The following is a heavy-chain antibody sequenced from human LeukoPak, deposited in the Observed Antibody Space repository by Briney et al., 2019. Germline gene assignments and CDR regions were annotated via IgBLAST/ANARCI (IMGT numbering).Heavy chain of an antibody. CDR1: GFTFSSYS. V-gene: IGHV3-21*01. J-gene: IGHJ4*02. CDR2: ISSSSSYI. CDR3: ASLRDDYSEFDY. Sequence: GWSLRLSCAASGFTFSSYSMNWVRQAPGKGLEWVSSISSSSSYIYYADSVKGRFTISRDNAKNSLYLQMNSLRAEDTAVYYCASLRDDYSEFDYWGQGTLVTVSS. D-gene: IGHD5-12*01.